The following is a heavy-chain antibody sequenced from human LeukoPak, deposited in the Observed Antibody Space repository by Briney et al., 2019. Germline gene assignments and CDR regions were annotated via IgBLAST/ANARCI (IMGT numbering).Heavy chain of an antibody. Sequence: PSETLSLTCTVSGGSISSSSYYWSWIRQPPGKGLEWIAFIYYSGTTNYNPSLKSRVTISLDTSKNQFSLKLISVTAADTAVYYCARGGWGSFDYWGQGTLVTVSS. V-gene: IGHV4-61*01. D-gene: IGHD1-26*01. CDR1: GGSISSSSYY. CDR3: ARGGWGSFDY. J-gene: IGHJ4*02. CDR2: IYYSGTT.